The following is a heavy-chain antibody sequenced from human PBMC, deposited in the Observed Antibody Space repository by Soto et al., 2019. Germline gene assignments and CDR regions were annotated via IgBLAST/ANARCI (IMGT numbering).Heavy chain of an antibody. CDR2: IMPVFGIA. CDR3: AREDRDRETGLVPAAIDGMDV. CDR1: GGTFSRYS. V-gene: IGHV1-69*13. Sequence: SVKVSCKASGGTFSRYSFTWVRQAPGHGLEWMGRIMPVFGIASYAQKFQGRVTITADESTSTAFMELSSLRSEDTAVYYCAREDRDRETGLVPAAIDGMDVWGQGTTVTVSS. D-gene: IGHD2-2*01. J-gene: IGHJ6*02.